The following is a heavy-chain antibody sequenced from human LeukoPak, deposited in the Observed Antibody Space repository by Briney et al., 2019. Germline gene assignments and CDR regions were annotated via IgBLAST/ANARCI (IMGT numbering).Heavy chain of an antibody. V-gene: IGHV3-48*04. D-gene: IGHD3-16*01. CDR3: TRGARDAFDI. Sequence: PGGSLRLSCAASGFTFSSYSMNWVRQAPGKGLEWVSYISSSSGTIYYADSVKGRFTISRDNAKNTLYLQMNSLRAEDTAVYYCTRGARDAFDIWGQGTMVTVSS. J-gene: IGHJ3*02. CDR2: ISSSSGTI. CDR1: GFTFSSYS.